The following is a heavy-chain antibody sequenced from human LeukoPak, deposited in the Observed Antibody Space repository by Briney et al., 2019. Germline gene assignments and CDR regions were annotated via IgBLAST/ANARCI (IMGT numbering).Heavy chain of an antibody. CDR2: ISTSGSSV. D-gene: IGHD2-21*02. J-gene: IGHJ4*02. CDR3: ARVGREVTTGYFDD. CDR1: GFSFSTYE. Sequence: GGSLRLSCVASGFSFSTYEMNWVRQAPGKGLEWVAYISTSGSSVYYADSLKGRFTVSRDNAKSSLFLQVDSLTVADTAVHYCARVGREVTTGYFDDWGQGTLVAVSS. V-gene: IGHV3-48*03.